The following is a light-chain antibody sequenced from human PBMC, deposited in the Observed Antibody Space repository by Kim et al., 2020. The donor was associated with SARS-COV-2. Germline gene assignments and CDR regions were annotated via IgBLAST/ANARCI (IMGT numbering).Light chain of an antibody. V-gene: IGKV3-20*01. J-gene: IGKJ1*01. Sequence: LSPGERATLSCRASQSVTSIYLAWYQQRPGQAPRLLIYGASSRATGIPDRFSGSGSGTDFTLTISRLEPEDFAVYYCQQYGTSRTFGQGTKVDIK. CDR3: QQYGTSRT. CDR1: QSVTSIY. CDR2: GAS.